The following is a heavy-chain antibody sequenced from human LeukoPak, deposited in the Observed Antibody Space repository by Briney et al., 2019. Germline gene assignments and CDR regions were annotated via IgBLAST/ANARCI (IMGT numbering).Heavy chain of an antibody. CDR3: ARRGITIFGVAAAYYYYYMDV. V-gene: IGHV1-46*01. D-gene: IGHD3-3*01. CDR2: INPSGGST. J-gene: IGHJ6*03. Sequence: ASVKVSCKASGYTFTSYYMHWVRQAPGQGLEWMGIINPSGGSTSYAQKFQGRVTMTRDMSTSTVYMELSSLRSEDTAVYYCARRGITIFGVAAAYYYYYMDVWGKGTTVTVSS. CDR1: GYTFTSYY.